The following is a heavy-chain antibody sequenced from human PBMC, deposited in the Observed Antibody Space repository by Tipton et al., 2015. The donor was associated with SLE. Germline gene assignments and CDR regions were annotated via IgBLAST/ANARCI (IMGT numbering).Heavy chain of an antibody. CDR1: GGSISSSSYY. D-gene: IGHD2-8*01. CDR3: ARGEEWWGYFDY. CDR2: IYYSGST. V-gene: IGHV4-39*01. Sequence: TLSLTCTVSGGSISSSSYYWGWIRQPPGKGLEWIGSIYYSGSTYYNPSLKSRVTISVDTSKNQFSLKLSSVTAADTAVYYCARGEEWWGYFDYWGQGTLVTVSS. J-gene: IGHJ4*02.